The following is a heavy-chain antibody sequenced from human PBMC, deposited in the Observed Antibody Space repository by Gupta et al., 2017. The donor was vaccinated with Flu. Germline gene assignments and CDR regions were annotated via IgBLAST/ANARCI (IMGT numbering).Heavy chain of an antibody. CDR3: VKDAGYGEYAV. CDR2: ISGGTT. Sequence: EVQLLESGGDLAQPGGSLRLPCSASGFTFSAFGMRGVRKAPGKGLEWGSTISGGTTYYADSVKGRFTISRDTSKNTLFLQMNSLRAEDTAVYYCVKDAGYGEYAVWGQGTLVTVSS. V-gene: IGHV3-23*01. J-gene: IGHJ1*01. CDR1: GFTFSAFG. D-gene: IGHD2-21*01.